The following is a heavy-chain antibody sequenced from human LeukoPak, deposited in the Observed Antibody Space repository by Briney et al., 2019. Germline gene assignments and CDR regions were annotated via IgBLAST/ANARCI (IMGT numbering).Heavy chain of an antibody. D-gene: IGHD3-22*01. CDR1: GFTFSNYA. CDR2: FSASGGST. J-gene: IGHJ6*02. V-gene: IGHV3-23*01. CDR3: ARDPYYDSSGYDPPMDV. Sequence: PGGSLRLSCAASGFTFSNYALSWVRQPPGKGLEWVSAFSASGGSTFYAASVKGRFTISRDNSKNTLYLQMNSLRDEDTAVYYCARDPYYDSSGYDPPMDVWGQGTTVTVSS.